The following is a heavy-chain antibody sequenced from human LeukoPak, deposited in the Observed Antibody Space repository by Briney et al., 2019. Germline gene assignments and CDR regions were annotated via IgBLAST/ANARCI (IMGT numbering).Heavy chain of an antibody. CDR2: INHSGST. CDR1: GGSFSGYY. Sequence: SETLPLTCAVYGGSFSGYYWSWIRQPPGKGLEWIGEINHSGSTNYNPSLKSRVTISVDTSKNQFSLKLSSVTAADTAVYYCARGGIVVVVAATPRVWFDPWGQGTLVTVSS. D-gene: IGHD2-15*01. CDR3: ARGGIVVVVAATPRVWFDP. J-gene: IGHJ5*02. V-gene: IGHV4-34*01.